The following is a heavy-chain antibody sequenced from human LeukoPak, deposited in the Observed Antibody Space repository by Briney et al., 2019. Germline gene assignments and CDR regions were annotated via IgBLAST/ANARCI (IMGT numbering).Heavy chain of an antibody. CDR3: AKATERGTAMALGVDY. CDR2: IWYDGSNK. D-gene: IGHD5-18*01. V-gene: IGHV3-33*06. Sequence: PGGSLRLSCAASGFTFRSYGMHWVRQAPGKGLEWVAVIWYDGSNKYYADSVKGRFTISRDNYKNTLYLQMNSLRAEDTAVYYCAKATERGTAMALGVDYWGQGTLVTVSS. CDR1: GFTFRSYG. J-gene: IGHJ4*02.